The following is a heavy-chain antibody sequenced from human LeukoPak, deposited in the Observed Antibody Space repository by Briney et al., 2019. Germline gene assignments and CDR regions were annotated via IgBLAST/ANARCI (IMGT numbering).Heavy chain of an antibody. J-gene: IGHJ4*02. Sequence: PGGSLRLSCAASGFTFGSYGMHWVRQAPGKGLEWVAVIWYDGSNKYYADSVKGRFTISRDNSKNTLYLQMNSLRAGDTAVYYCARGIAAAAHIDYWGQGTLVTVSS. V-gene: IGHV3-33*01. CDR1: GFTFGSYG. CDR2: IWYDGSNK. D-gene: IGHD6-13*01. CDR3: ARGIAAAAHIDY.